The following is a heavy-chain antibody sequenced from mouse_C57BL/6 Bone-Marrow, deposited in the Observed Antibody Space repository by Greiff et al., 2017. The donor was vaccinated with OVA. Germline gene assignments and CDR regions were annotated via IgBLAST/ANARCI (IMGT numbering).Heavy chain of an antibody. CDR2: IYPRSGNT. D-gene: IGHD4-1*01. J-gene: IGHJ3*01. CDR1: GYTFTSYG. V-gene: IGHV1-81*01. Sequence: VKLQQSGAELARPGASVKLSCKASGYTFTSYGISWVKQRTGQGLEWIGEIYPRSGNTYYNEKFKGKATLTADKSSSTAYMELRSLTSEDSAVYFCATSNWVFAYWGQGTLVTVSA. CDR3: ATSNWVFAY.